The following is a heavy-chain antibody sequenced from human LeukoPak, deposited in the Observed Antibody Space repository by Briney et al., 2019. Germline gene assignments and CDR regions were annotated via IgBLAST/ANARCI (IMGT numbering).Heavy chain of an antibody. Sequence: SETLSLTCAVYGGSFSGYYWSWIRQPPGKGLEWIGEISHSGSTNYNPSLKSRVTISVDTSKNQFSLKLSSVTAADTAVYYCARDTHQEPFDYWGQGTLVTVSS. D-gene: IGHD1-26*01. CDR2: ISHSGST. V-gene: IGHV4-34*01. J-gene: IGHJ4*02. CDR3: ARDTHQEPFDY. CDR1: GGSFSGYY.